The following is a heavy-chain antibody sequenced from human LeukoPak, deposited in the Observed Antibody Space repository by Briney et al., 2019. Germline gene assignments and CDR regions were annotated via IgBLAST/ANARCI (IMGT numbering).Heavy chain of an antibody. CDR2: ISSSSSYI. CDR3: ARGGDIVVVPAAEEGSYYYYMDV. CDR1: GFTFSSYS. V-gene: IGHV3-21*01. D-gene: IGHD2-2*01. Sequence: GGSLRLSCAASGFTFSSYSMNWVRQAPGKGLEWVSSISSSSSYIYYADSVKGRFTISRDNAKNSLYLQMNSLRAEDTAVYYCARGGDIVVVPAAEEGSYYYYMDVWGKGTTVTVSS. J-gene: IGHJ6*03.